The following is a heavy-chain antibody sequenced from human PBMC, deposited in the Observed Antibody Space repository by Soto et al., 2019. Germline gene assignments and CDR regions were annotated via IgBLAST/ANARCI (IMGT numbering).Heavy chain of an antibody. D-gene: IGHD3-10*01. V-gene: IGHV6-1*01. Sequence: SQTPSLPPALSGGSVSSNSAAWNWIRESPSRGLEWLGRTYYRSKWYNDYAVSVKSRITINPATSKNQFSLQLNSVTPEDTAVYYCARETPITMVRGVIITPNWFDPWGQGTLVTVSS. CDR3: ARETPITMVRGVIITPNWFDP. J-gene: IGHJ5*02. CDR2: TYYRSKWYN. CDR1: GGSVSSNSAA.